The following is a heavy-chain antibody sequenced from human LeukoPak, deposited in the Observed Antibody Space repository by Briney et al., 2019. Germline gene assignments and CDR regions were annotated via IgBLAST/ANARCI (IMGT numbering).Heavy chain of an antibody. CDR3: AKGSFTMIVVVITPDAFDI. V-gene: IGHV3-23*01. CDR1: GFTFSSYA. Sequence: QPGGSLRLSCAASGFTFSSYAMSWVRQAPGKGLEWVSAISGSGGSTYYADSVKGRFTISRDNSKNTLYLQMNSLRAEDTAVYYCAKGSFTMIVVVITPDAFDIWGQGTMVTVSS. J-gene: IGHJ3*02. CDR2: ISGSGGST. D-gene: IGHD3-22*01.